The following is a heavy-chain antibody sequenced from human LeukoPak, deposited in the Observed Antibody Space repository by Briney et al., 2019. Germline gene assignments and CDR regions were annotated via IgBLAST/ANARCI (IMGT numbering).Heavy chain of an antibody. CDR2: ISSNGGST. D-gene: IGHD6-13*01. Sequence: GGSLRLSCAASGFTFSSYSMNWVRQAPGKGLEYVSAISSNGGSTYYANSVKGRFTISRDNSKNTLYLQMGSLRAEDMAVYYCARVGYTSYYYYGMDVWGQGTTVTVSS. J-gene: IGHJ6*02. CDR1: GFTFSSYS. V-gene: IGHV3-64*01. CDR3: ARVGYTSYYYYGMDV.